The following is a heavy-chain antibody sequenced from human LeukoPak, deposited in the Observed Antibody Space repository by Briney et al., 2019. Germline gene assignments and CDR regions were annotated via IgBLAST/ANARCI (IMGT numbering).Heavy chain of an antibody. V-gene: IGHV3-7*04. CDR1: GFTFGSYW. CDR3: ARDTNGCNDY. J-gene: IGHJ4*02. Sequence: GGSLRLSCATSGFTFGSYWMNWVRQAPGKGLEWVANIKYDGSEKYYVDSVKGRFTISRDNAKNLLYPQMNSLRAEDTAVFYCARDTNGCNDYWGQGTLVTVSS. CDR2: IKYDGSEK. D-gene: IGHD5-24*01.